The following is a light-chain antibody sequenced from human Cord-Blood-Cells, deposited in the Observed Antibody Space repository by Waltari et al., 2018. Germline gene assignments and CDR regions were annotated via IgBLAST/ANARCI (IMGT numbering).Light chain of an antibody. CDR1: NSVLYSSNNKNY. Sequence: IVMSQYPDSLAVSLGDRVTCICKSSNSVLYSSNNKNYLAWYQQKPGQPPKLLIYCASTRESGVPDRFSGSGSGTDFTLTISSLQAEDVAVYYCQQYYSTPPTFGQGTKVEIK. CDR3: QQYYSTPPT. V-gene: IGKV4-1*01. CDR2: CAS. J-gene: IGKJ1*01.